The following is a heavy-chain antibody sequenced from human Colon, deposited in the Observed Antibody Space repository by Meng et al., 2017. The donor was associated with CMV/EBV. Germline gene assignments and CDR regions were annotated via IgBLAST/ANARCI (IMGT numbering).Heavy chain of an antibody. V-gene: IGHV4-59*01. CDR3: ARDFSSYFDH. J-gene: IGHJ4*02. CDR1: GGSINSYY. Sequence: SETLSLTCTVSGGSINSYYWTWIRQSPGKGLEFAGHVFSGGSPNYNPSLNSRVTITHDMSKNQFSLRLRSVTAADTAIYYCARDFSSYFDHWGQGILVTVSS. CDR2: VFSGGSP. D-gene: IGHD6-13*01.